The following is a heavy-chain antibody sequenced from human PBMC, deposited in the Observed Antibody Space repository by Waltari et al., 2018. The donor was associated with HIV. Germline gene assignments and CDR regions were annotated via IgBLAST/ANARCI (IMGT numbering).Heavy chain of an antibody. Sequence: EMQLVEFGGGLVQPGRSLRLSCAASGFNFAPYAMYWVRQAPGKGLEWVSGISWNSDIIGYADSVKGRFTISRDNAKNSLYLQMNSLGAEDTALYYCAKDAASIHYYGMDVWGQGTTVTVS. CDR3: AKDAASIHYYGMDV. CDR2: ISWNSDII. V-gene: IGHV3-9*01. CDR1: GFNFAPYA. D-gene: IGHD2-2*01. J-gene: IGHJ6*02.